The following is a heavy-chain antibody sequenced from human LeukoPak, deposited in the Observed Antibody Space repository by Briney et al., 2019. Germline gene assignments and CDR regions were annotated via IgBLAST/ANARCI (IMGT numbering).Heavy chain of an antibody. D-gene: IGHD3-22*01. Sequence: SQTLSLTCTVSGGSISSGGYYWSWIRQHPGKGLEWIGYIYYSGSTYYNPSLKSRVTISVDTSKNQFSLKLSSVTAVDTAVYYCARALTDDYYDSSGPTFDYWGQGTLVTVSS. CDR3: ARALTDDYYDSSGPTFDY. CDR1: GGSISSGGYY. V-gene: IGHV4-31*03. J-gene: IGHJ4*02. CDR2: IYYSGST.